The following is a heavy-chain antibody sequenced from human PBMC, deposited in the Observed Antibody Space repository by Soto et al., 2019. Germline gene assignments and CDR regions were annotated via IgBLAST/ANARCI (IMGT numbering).Heavy chain of an antibody. Sequence: SETLSLTCTVSGGSISSYYWSWIRQPPGKGLEWIGYIYYSGSTNYNPSLKSRVTISVDTSKNQFSLKLSSVTAADTAVYYCARDLHYYGSGSYYNWFDPWGQGTLVTVSS. CDR2: IYYSGST. D-gene: IGHD3-10*01. V-gene: IGHV4-59*01. J-gene: IGHJ5*02. CDR1: GGSISSYY. CDR3: ARDLHYYGSGSYYNWFDP.